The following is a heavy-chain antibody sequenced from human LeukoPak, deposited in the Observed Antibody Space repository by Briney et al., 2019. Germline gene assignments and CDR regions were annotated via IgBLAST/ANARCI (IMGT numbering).Heavy chain of an antibody. Sequence: PSETLSLTCTVSGGSINKYYWNWIRQPAGRGLEWIGRIYSGGTTNYNPSLKSRVTMSVDTSKNQISLKLSSVTAADTAIYFCARGWFGEFSLVYYYYGLDVWGQGTTVTVSS. D-gene: IGHD3-10*01. V-gene: IGHV4-4*07. CDR3: ARGWFGEFSLVYYYYGLDV. CDR2: IYSGGTT. CDR1: GGSINKYY. J-gene: IGHJ6*02.